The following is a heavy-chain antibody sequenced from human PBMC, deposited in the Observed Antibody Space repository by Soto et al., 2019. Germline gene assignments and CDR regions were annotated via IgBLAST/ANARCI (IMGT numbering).Heavy chain of an antibody. CDR2: ISADNGDT. V-gene: IGHV1-18*01. CDR1: GFTFINFG. CDR3: ARGVRMSGYSAYYMLV. J-gene: IGHJ6*03. Sequence: ASVKVSCKASGFTFINFGVSWVRQAPGQGLEWIGWISADNGDTNYAQKFQGRATMTTDTFTSTAYMEVRGLRSDDTAVYYCARGVRMSGYSAYYMLVWGKGTTLTGSS. D-gene: IGHD2-15*01.